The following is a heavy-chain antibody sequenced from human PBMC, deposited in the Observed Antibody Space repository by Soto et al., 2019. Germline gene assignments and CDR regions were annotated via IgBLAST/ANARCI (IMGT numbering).Heavy chain of an antibody. J-gene: IGHJ3*02. CDR1: GFTFSSYG. Sequence: QVQLVESGGGVVQPGRSLRLSCAASGFTFSSYGMHWVRQAPGKGLEWVAVIWYDASNKYYADSVKGRFTISRDNSKNTLYLQMNSLRGDDTAVYYCATLASKNGFDIWGQGTMVTASS. D-gene: IGHD6-19*01. CDR3: ATLASKNGFDI. CDR2: IWYDASNK. V-gene: IGHV3-33*01.